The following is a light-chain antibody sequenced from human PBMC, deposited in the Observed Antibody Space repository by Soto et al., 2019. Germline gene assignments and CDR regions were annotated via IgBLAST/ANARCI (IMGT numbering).Light chain of an antibody. Sequence: EIGLTQSPGTLSLSPGERATLSCRASQSVSNNYLAWYQQKPGQAPRLLIYGASNRATGIPDRFSGSGSGTDFTLTISRLEPEDFAVYYCQQRSNWPLTFGGGTKV. V-gene: IGKV3D-20*02. J-gene: IGKJ4*01. CDR2: GAS. CDR3: QQRSNWPLT. CDR1: QSVSNNY.